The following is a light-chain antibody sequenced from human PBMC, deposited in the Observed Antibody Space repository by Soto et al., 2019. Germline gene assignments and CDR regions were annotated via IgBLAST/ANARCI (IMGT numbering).Light chain of an antibody. Sequence: EIVMTQSPATLSVPPGERATLSCRASQSIGSTLAWYQQKPGQTPRLLIYDASTRATGIPARFSGIGSGTEFTLIISSLQSEDFAVYYCQHYKTWPLSFGGGTKVDIK. CDR2: DAS. V-gene: IGKV3-15*01. J-gene: IGKJ4*01. CDR1: QSIGST. CDR3: QHYKTWPLS.